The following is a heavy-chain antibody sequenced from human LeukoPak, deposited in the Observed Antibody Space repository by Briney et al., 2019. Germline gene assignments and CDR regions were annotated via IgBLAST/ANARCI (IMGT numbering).Heavy chain of an antibody. D-gene: IGHD3-22*01. Sequence: GGSLRLSCAASGFTFSSYAMSWVRQAPVKGMEWVSAISGSGGSTYYADSVKGRFTISRDNSKNTLYLQMNSLRAEDTAVYYCAKNEYYYDSSGYWIWGQGTLVTVSS. CDR3: AKNEYYYDSSGYWI. CDR1: GFTFSSYA. V-gene: IGHV3-23*01. CDR2: ISGSGGST. J-gene: IGHJ4*02.